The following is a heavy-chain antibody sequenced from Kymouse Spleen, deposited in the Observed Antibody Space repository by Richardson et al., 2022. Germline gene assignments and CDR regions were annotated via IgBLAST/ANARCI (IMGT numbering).Heavy chain of an antibody. V-gene: IGHV3-33*01. J-gene: IGHJ4*02. CDR2: IWYDGSNK. D-gene: IGHD1-7*01. Sequence: QVQLVESGGGVVQPGRSLRLSCAASGFTFSSYGMHWVRQAPGKGLEWVAVIWYDGSNKYYADSVKGRFTISRDNSKNTLYLQMNSLRAEDTAVYYCARDGFITGTTRYFDYWGQGTLVTVSS. CDR3: ARDGFITGTTRYFDY. CDR1: GFTFSSYG.